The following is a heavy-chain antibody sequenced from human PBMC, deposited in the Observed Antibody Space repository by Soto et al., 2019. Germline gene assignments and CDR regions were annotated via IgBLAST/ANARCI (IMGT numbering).Heavy chain of an antibody. D-gene: IGHD2-21*02. V-gene: IGHV4-30-4*01. CDR3: ASANCGGDCSYRHDRYYFES. CDR2: IFYSGST. Sequence: QVQLQESGPGLVKPSQSLSLTCTVSGGSITSDEYSWSWIRQPPGRGLEWIGYIFYSGSTHYNPSLKSRSIISLDTSKKQVSLKLSAVTAADTAVYYCASANCGGDCSYRHDRYYFESWGQGTLVTVSS. J-gene: IGHJ4*02. CDR1: GGSITSDEYS.